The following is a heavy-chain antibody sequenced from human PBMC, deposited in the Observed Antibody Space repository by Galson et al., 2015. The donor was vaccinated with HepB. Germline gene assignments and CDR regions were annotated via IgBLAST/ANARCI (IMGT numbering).Heavy chain of an antibody. CDR1: GFTFSNYG. CDR2: ISYDGGNK. V-gene: IGHV3-30*03. Sequence: SLRLSCAASGFTFSNYGMHWVRQAPGKELEWVAVISYDGGNKYYADSVKGRFTISREDPRSTLYLQMNSLRAEDTAVYYCATVEGATEGNYYYYYMGVWGKGTTVTVSS. D-gene: IGHD1-26*01. J-gene: IGHJ6*03. CDR3: ATVEGATEGNYYYYYMGV.